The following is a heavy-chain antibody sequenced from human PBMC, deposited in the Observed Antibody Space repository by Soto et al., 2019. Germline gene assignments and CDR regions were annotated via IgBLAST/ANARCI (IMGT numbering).Heavy chain of an antibody. CDR1: GFTFSSYE. D-gene: IGHD3-22*01. Sequence: VGSLRLSCAASGFTFSSYEMNWVRQAPGKGLEWVSYISSSGSTIYYADSVKGRFTISRDNAKNSLYLQMNSLRAEDTAVYYCASPPINSSGYYFPFDYWGQGTLVTVSS. J-gene: IGHJ4*02. CDR3: ASPPINSSGYYFPFDY. V-gene: IGHV3-48*03. CDR2: ISSSGSTI.